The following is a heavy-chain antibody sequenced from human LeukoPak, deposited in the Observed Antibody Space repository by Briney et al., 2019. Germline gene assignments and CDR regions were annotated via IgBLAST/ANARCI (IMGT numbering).Heavy chain of an antibody. Sequence: PSGTPSLTCTVSGGSISSYYWSWIRQPPGKRLEWIGYIYTSGSTNYNPSLKSRVTISVDTSKNQFSLKLSSVTAADTAVYYCARYGPWYSSSLYYYYYYMDVWGKGTTVTVSS. J-gene: IGHJ6*03. CDR3: ARYGPWYSSSLYYYYYYMDV. V-gene: IGHV4-4*09. CDR2: IYTSGST. D-gene: IGHD6-6*01. CDR1: GGSISSYY.